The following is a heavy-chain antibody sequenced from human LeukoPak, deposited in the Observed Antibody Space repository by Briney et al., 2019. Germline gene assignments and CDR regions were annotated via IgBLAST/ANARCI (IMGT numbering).Heavy chain of an antibody. Sequence: GGSLRLSCVASGLTFSSYSMNWVRQAPGKGLEWVSYITSSSGSIHYADSVKGRFTISRDNAKNSLYLQMSSLRAEDTAVYYCARDHNYYDLGRGSDPWGQGTLVTVSS. J-gene: IGHJ5*02. CDR3: ARDHNYYDLGRGSDP. CDR1: GLTFSSYS. V-gene: IGHV3-21*01. CDR2: ITSSSGSI. D-gene: IGHD3-10*01.